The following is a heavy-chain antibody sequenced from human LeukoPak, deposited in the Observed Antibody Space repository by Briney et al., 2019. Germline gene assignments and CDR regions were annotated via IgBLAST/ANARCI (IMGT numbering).Heavy chain of an antibody. CDR3: ARSGGGYDFWSGYPYYFDY. CDR2: IIPIFGTA. D-gene: IGHD3-3*01. V-gene: IGHV1-69*13. Sequence: SVKVSCKASGGTFSSYAISWVRQAPGQGLEWMGGIIPIFGTANYAQKFQGRVTITADESTSTAYMELSSLRSEDTAVYYCARSGGGYDFWSGYPYYFDYWGQGTLVTVSS. J-gene: IGHJ4*02. CDR1: GGTFSSYA.